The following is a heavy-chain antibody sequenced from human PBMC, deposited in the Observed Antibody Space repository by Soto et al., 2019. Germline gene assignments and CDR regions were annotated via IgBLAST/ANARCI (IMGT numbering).Heavy chain of an antibody. CDR2: ISYDGSNK. J-gene: IGHJ6*01. D-gene: IGHD1-26*01. CDR1: GFTFSSYA. Sequence: GGSLRLSCAASGFTFSSYAMHWVRQAPGKGLEWVAVISYDGSNKYYADSVKGRFTISRDNSKNTLYLQMNSLRAEDTAVYYCARDSGAGGATTRVGQYSSFPPDYYYYGMDVWGQGSTVTVSA. CDR3: ARDSGAGGATTRVGQYSSFPPDYYYYGMDV. V-gene: IGHV3-30-3*01.